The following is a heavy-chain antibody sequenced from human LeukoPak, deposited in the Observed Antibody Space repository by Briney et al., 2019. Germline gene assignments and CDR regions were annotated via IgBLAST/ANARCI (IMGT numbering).Heavy chain of an antibody. J-gene: IGHJ4*02. D-gene: IGHD4-17*01. CDR2: INHSGST. Sequence: SETLSLTCAVYGGSFSGYYWSWIRQPPGKGLEWIGEINHSGSTNYNPSLKSRVTISVDTSKNQFSLKLSSVTAADTAVYYCARGHDYGEVFDYWGQGTLVTVSS. V-gene: IGHV4-34*01. CDR3: ARGHDYGEVFDY. CDR1: GGSFSGYY.